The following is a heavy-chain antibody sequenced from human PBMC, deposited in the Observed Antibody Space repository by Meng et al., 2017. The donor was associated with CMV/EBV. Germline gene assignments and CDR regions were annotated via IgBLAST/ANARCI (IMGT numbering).Heavy chain of an antibody. CDR1: GDSISRQY. Sequence: ESLKISCTVSGDSISRQYWSWIRQPPGQGLEWIGHIYYSGATNYNPSLKSRVTISVDTSENQFSLKLTSVTAADTAVYYCARLPQLGHYYYGMDVWGQGTTVTVSS. D-gene: IGHD1-1*01. CDR2: IYYSGAT. CDR3: ARLPQLGHYYYGMDV. V-gene: IGHV4-59*11. J-gene: IGHJ6*02.